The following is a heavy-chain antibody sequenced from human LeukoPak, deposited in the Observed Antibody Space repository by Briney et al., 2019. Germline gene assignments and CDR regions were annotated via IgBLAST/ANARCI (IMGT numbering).Heavy chain of an antibody. J-gene: IGHJ4*02. D-gene: IGHD2-21*02. CDR2: IIPLTGTT. Sequence: ASVKVSCKASGGTFSTHAVSWVRQAPGQGPERMGGIIPLTGTTHYAQKFQGRVTIMADGPTNTVYMELSGLKSEDTAVYYCATSARPVVTISFWGQGTLVTVSS. CDR3: ATSARPVVTISF. CDR1: GGTFSTHA. V-gene: IGHV1-69*13.